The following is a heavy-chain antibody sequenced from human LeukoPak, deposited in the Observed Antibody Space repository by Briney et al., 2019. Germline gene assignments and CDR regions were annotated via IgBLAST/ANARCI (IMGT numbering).Heavy chain of an antibody. V-gene: IGHV4-30-4*01. J-gene: IGHJ6*02. D-gene: IGHD2-2*01. CDR2: IYYSGST. CDR3: ARDHHCSSTSCFSSWYYYGMDV. CDR1: GGSISSGDYY. Sequence: SQTLSLTCTVSGGSISSGDYYWSWIRQPPGKGLEWIGYIYYSGSTYYNPSLRSRVTISVDTSKNQFSLKLSSVTAADTAVYYCARDHHCSSTSCFSSWYYYGMDVWGQGTTVTVSS.